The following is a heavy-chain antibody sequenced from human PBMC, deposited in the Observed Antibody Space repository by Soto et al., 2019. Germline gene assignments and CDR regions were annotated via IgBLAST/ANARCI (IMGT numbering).Heavy chain of an antibody. CDR3: ARIYCTTTSCDSWFDP. V-gene: IGHV5-10-1*01. D-gene: IGHD2-2*01. CDR2: IDPGDTYA. Sequence: PGESLKISCTGFGYTFTTFWISWVRQMPGKGLEWMGRIDPGDTYATYSPAFQGHVTISADKATSTAYLQCSSLKASDTAMYFCARIYCTTTSCDSWFDPWGQGTLVTVPS. J-gene: IGHJ5*02. CDR1: GYTFTTFW.